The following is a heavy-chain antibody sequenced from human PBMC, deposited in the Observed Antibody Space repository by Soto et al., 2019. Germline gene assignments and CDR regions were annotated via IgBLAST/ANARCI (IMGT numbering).Heavy chain of an antibody. CDR2: IYYSGST. CDR3: AREQSPYGMDV. V-gene: IGHV4-61*01. Sequence: PSETLSLTCTVSCGSVSSGSYYWSWIRQPPGKGLEWIGYIYYSGSTNYNPSLKSRVTISVDTSKNQFSLKLSSVTAADTAVYYCAREQSPYGMDVWGQGTTVTVSS. CDR1: CGSVSSGSYY. J-gene: IGHJ6*02.